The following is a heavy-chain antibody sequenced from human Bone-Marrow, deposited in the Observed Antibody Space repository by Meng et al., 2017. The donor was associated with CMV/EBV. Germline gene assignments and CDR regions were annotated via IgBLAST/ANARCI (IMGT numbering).Heavy chain of an antibody. CDR3: ARRGCSSTSCYRPYNWFDP. D-gene: IGHD2-2*02. Sequence: SFSGYYWSWIRQPPGKGLEWIGELNHSGSTNYNPSLKSRVTISVDTSKNQFSLKLSSVTAADTAVYYCARRGCSSTSCYRPYNWFDPWGQGTLVTVSS. V-gene: IGHV4-34*01. CDR1: SFSGYY. J-gene: IGHJ5*02. CDR2: LNHSGST.